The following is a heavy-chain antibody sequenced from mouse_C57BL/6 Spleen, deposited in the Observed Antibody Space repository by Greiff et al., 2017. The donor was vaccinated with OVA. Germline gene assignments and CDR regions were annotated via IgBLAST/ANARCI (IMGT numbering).Heavy chain of an antibody. CDR3: TRDGSSPWFAY. J-gene: IGHJ3*01. D-gene: IGHD1-1*01. CDR2: IDPETGGT. Sequence: LVESGAELLRPGASVTLSCKASGYTFTDYEMHWVKQTPVHGLEWIGAIDPETGGTAYNQKFKGKAILTADKSSSTAYMELRSLTSEDSAVYYCTRDGSSPWFAYWGQGTLVTVSA. CDR1: GYTFTDYE. V-gene: IGHV1-15*01.